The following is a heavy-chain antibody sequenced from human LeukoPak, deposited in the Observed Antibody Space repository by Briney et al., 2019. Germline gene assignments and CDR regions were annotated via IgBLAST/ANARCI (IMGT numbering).Heavy chain of an antibody. CDR1: GFAFNDFA. D-gene: IGHD6-25*01. Sequence: PGRSLTLSCAASGFAFNDFAMYWVRQAPGKGLDWVALIRRDGSHKYYAHSIKGRFTISRDNSKNTLYLQMSSLRAEDTAVYYCAKSSIMFAAGRLGSIDFWGQGTLVNVSS. V-gene: IGHV3-33*06. CDR2: IRRDGSHK. CDR3: AKSSIMFAAGRLGSIDF. J-gene: IGHJ4*02.